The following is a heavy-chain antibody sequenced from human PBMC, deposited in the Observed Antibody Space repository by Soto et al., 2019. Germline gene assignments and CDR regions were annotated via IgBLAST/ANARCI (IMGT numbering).Heavy chain of an antibody. CDR1: GFTFTSSA. D-gene: IGHD3-22*01. Sequence: SVKVSCKASGFTFTSSAVQWVRQARGQRLEWIGWIVVGSGNTNYAQKFQERVTITRDMSTSTAYMELSSLRSEDTAVYYCAAASDYYDSSGVDYWGEGTLVPVSS. CDR2: IVVGSGNT. J-gene: IGHJ4*02. V-gene: IGHV1-58*01. CDR3: AAASDYYDSSGVDY.